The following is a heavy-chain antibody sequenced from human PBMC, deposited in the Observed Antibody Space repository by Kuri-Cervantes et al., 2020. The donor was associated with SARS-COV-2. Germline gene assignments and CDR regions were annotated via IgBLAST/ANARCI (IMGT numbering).Heavy chain of an antibody. V-gene: IGHV5-51*01. D-gene: IGHD2-15*01. CDR2: IYPGDSDT. CDR1: GYSFTSYW. Sequence: GESLKISCKGSGYSFTSYWIGWVRQMPGKGLEWMGIIYPGDSDTNYSPSFQGHVTIPADKSISTAYLQWSSLKASDTAMYYCARLDRPTGYCSGGSCYSGDWFDPWGHGNRVNLAS. J-gene: IGHJ5*02. CDR3: ARLDRPTGYCSGGSCYSGDWFDP.